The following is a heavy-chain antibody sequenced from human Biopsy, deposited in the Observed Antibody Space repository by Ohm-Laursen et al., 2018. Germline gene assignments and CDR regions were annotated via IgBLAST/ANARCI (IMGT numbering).Heavy chain of an antibody. CDR2: ISYTGYT. V-gene: IGHV4-59*11. Sequence: SETLSLTWAVSGGSFTGHYWSWIRQPPGKGLEWIGHISYTGYTSYNASLKSRVTISVDTSRNHFSLRLNSLTAADTAVYYCARGSNDFGGLYFPRWGQGTLLTVSS. CDR3: ARGSNDFGGLYFPR. D-gene: IGHD4-23*01. J-gene: IGHJ4*02. CDR1: GGSFTGHY.